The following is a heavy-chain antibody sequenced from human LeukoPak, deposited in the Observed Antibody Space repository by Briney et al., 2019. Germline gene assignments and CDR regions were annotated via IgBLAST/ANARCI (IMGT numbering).Heavy chain of an antibody. CDR1: GYTFTDYY. Sequence: ASVKVSCKTSGYTFTDYYIHWVRQAPGRGLEWMGWVNPLSGATNYAQKFQGRVAMTRDTSINTAYMELTRLTSDDTAVYYCGRTASSGWHFDYWGQGTLVTVSS. J-gene: IGHJ4*02. CDR3: GRTASSGWHFDY. CDR2: VNPLSGAT. D-gene: IGHD6-19*01. V-gene: IGHV1-2*02.